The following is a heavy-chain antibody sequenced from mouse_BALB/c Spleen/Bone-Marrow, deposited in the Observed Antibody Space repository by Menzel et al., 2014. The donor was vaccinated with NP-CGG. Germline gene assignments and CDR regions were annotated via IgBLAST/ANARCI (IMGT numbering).Heavy chain of an antibody. CDR1: GFTFSDYY. J-gene: IGHJ4*01. Sequence: EVKLMESGGGLVKPGGSLKLSCAASGFTFSDYYMYWVRQTPEKRLEWVATISDGGSYTYYPDSVKGRFTISRDNAKNNLYLQMSSPKSEDTAMYYCARVLRPHYYAMDYWGQGTSVTVSS. CDR2: ISDGGSYT. CDR3: ARVLRPHYYAMDY. D-gene: IGHD1-2*01. V-gene: IGHV5-4*02.